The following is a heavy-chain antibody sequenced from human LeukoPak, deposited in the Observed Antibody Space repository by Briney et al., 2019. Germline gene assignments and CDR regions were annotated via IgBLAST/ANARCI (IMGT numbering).Heavy chain of an antibody. CDR2: INPSGGGT. CDR1: GYTFTSYY. V-gene: IGHV1-46*01. Sequence: ASVKVSCKASGYTFTSYYMHWVREAPGQGLEWMGIINPSGGGTSYAQKFQGRVTMTRDTSTSTVYMELSSLRSEATAGYYCARAPTYYYDSSGYSPDYWCQGTLVTVTA. CDR3: ARAPTYYYDSSGYSPDY. J-gene: IGHJ4*02. D-gene: IGHD3-22*01.